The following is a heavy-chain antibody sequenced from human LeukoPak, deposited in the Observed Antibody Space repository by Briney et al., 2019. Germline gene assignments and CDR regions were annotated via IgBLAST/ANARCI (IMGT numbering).Heavy chain of an antibody. Sequence: GGSLRLSYAASGFTFDDYAMHWVRQAPGKGLEWVSGISWNSGSIGYADSVKGRFTISRDNAKNSLYLQMNSLRAEDMALYYCPKGYSSSWYGLPHPYYFDYWGQGTLVTVSS. CDR2: ISWNSGSI. J-gene: IGHJ4*02. CDR3: PKGYSSSWYGLPHPYYFDY. V-gene: IGHV3-9*03. D-gene: IGHD6-13*01. CDR1: GFTFDDYA.